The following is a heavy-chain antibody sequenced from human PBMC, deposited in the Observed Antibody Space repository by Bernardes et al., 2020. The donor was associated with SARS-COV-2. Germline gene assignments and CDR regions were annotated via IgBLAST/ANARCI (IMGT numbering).Heavy chain of an antibody. J-gene: IGHJ4*02. D-gene: IGHD6-13*01. CDR2: IYPRDSDT. CDR3: ARQSSFVAASGIDY. V-gene: IGHV5-51*01. Sequence: GWSLKISCKVSGFDFTNYWIGWVRQMPGNGLEWMGIIYPRDSDTRYSPSFQGQVTISADKSITTAYLQWSSLKASDTAMYYCARQSSFVAASGIDYWGQGTLVTVSS. CDR1: GFDFTNYW.